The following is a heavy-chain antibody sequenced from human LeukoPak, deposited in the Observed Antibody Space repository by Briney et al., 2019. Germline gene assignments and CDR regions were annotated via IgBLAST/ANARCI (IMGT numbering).Heavy chain of an antibody. Sequence: GGSLRLSCTASGFTFSSYSMNWVRQAPGKGLEWVSCISSGSSYIYYADSVKGRFTISRDNAKNSLYLQMTSPRAEDTAVYYCARSSSVNYDSSGYSALDDWGQGTLVTVSS. CDR3: ARSSSVNYDSSGYSALDD. J-gene: IGHJ4*02. D-gene: IGHD3-22*01. CDR2: ISSGSSYI. CDR1: GFTFSSYS. V-gene: IGHV3-21*06.